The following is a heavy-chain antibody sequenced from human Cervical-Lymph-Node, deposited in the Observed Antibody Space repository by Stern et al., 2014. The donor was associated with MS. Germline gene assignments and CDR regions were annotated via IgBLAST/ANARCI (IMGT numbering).Heavy chain of an antibody. CDR3: AKDISSGRWEAQYYYGMDV. V-gene: IGHV3-9*01. Sequence: EVQLVESGGGLMQPGRSLRLSCAGSRFNFDDYAMHWVRQAPGRGLEWVSSISWNSGSMEYADSVKGRFTISRDNAKNSLYLQMDSLRVEDTAIYYCAKDISSGRWEAQYYYGMDVWGQGTTVTVSS. D-gene: IGHD6-19*01. CDR1: RFNFDDYA. J-gene: IGHJ6*02. CDR2: ISWNSGSM.